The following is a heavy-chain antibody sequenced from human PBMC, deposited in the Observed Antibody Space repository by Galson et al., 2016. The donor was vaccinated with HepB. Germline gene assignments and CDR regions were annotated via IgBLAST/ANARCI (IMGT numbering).Heavy chain of an antibody. CDR3: ARGLRYSSGWYSVLFAFDI. J-gene: IGHJ3*02. D-gene: IGHD6-19*01. Sequence: SVKVSCKASGYTFTNYYMHWVRQAPGQGLEWMGIINPSGGSTSYAQKFQGRVTMTRDTSTSTVYMELSSLRFEDTAVYYCARGLRYSSGWYSVLFAFDIWGQGTMVTVSS. CDR1: GYTFTNYY. V-gene: IGHV1-46*03. CDR2: INPSGGST.